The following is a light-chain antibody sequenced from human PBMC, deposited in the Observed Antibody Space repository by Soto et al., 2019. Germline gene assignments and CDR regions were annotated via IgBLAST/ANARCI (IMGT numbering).Light chain of an antibody. CDR2: DVS. Sequence: QSVLTQPASVSGSPGQSITIPCTGTSSDVGGYNYVSWYQQHPGKAPKLMIYDVSNRPSGVSNRFSGSKSGNTASLTISGLQAEDEADYYCSSYTSSSTPYVIGTGTKVTVL. V-gene: IGLV2-14*03. CDR3: SSYTSSSTPYV. CDR1: SSDVGGYNY. J-gene: IGLJ1*01.